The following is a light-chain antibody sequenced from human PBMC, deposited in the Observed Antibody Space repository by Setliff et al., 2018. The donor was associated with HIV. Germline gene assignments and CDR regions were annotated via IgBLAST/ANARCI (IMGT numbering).Light chain of an antibody. CDR2: DVS. CDR1: SSDVGGYNY. CDR3: SSYTSTLEG. Sequence: QSALAQPASVSGSPGQSITISCTGTSSDVGGYNYVSWYQQHPGKAPKLIIYDVSNRPSGVSNRFSGSKSGNTASLTISGLQAEDETDYYCSSYTSTLEGFGSGTKVTVL. J-gene: IGLJ1*01. V-gene: IGLV2-14*03.